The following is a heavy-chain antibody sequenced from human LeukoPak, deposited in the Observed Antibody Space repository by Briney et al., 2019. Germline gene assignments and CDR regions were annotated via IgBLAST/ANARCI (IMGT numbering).Heavy chain of an antibody. CDR3: ARGRLRYYYDSSGHIGGYYFDY. CDR2: INHSGST. V-gene: IGHV4-34*01. J-gene: IGHJ4*02. Sequence: PSETLSLTCAVYGGSFSGYYWSWIGQPPGKGLEWIGEINHSGSTNYNPSLKSRVTISVDTSKNQFSLKLSSVTAADTAVYYCARGRLRYYYDSSGHIGGYYFDYWGQGTLVTVSS. D-gene: IGHD3-22*01. CDR1: GGSFSGYY.